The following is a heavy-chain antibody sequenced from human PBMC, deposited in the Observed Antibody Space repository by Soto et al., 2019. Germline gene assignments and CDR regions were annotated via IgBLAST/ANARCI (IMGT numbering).Heavy chain of an antibody. Sequence: PSETLSLTCTVSNASISSRKWWTWVRQTPGKGLEWIGEIYHSGSINHNPSLKSRVTMSVDKSNNQFSLKMTSVTAADTAVYYCASKFGELLADAFAIWGRGTLVTVSS. CDR1: NASISSRKW. D-gene: IGHD3-10*01. J-gene: IGHJ3*02. V-gene: IGHV4-4*02. CDR2: IYHSGSI. CDR3: ASKFGELLADAFAI.